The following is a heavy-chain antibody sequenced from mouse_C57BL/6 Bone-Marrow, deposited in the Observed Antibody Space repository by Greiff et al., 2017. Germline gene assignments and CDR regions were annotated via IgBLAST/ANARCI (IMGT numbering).Heavy chain of an antibody. V-gene: IGHV5-4*01. J-gene: IGHJ1*03. CDR1: GFTFSSYA. Sequence: EVQGVESGGGLVKPGGSLKLSCAASGFTFSSYAMSWVRQTPEKRLEWVATISDGGSYTYYPDNVKGRFTISRDNAKNNLYLQMSHLKSEDTAMYYCARYYYGSSRWYFDVWGTGTTDTVSS. D-gene: IGHD1-1*01. CDR2: ISDGGSYT. CDR3: ARYYYGSSRWYFDV.